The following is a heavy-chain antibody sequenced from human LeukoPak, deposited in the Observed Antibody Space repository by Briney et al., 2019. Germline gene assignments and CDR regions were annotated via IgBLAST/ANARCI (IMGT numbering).Heavy chain of an antibody. CDR2: IYYSGTT. J-gene: IGHJ3*02. CDR1: GDSISSSSYY. D-gene: IGHD3-9*01. V-gene: IGHV4-39*07. Sequence: SETLSLTCTVSGDSISSSSYYWGWIRQPPGKGLEWIGTIYYSGTTYYNPSLKSRVTISVDTSKNQFSLKLSSVTAADTAVYYCARGRLRYFDWLYLNLNAFDIWGQGTMVTVSS. CDR3: ARGRLRYFDWLYLNLNAFDI.